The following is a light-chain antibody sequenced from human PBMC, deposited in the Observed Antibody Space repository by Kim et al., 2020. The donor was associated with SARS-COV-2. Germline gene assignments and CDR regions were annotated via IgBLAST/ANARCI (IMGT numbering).Light chain of an antibody. V-gene: IGKV3-20*01. Sequence: EIVVTQSPGTLSLSPGERATLSCRASQSVSSNFLAWYQQKPGQGPRLLIYGASIRATGIPDRFSGSGAGTDFTLTISRLEPEDFAVYYCQQYGSARTLGAGRKVDIK. CDR3: QQYGSART. J-gene: IGKJ3*01. CDR1: QSVSSNF. CDR2: GAS.